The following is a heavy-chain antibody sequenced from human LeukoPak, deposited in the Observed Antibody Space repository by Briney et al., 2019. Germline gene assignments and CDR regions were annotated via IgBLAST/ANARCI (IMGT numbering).Heavy chain of an antibody. CDR2: IIPIFGTA. CDR1: GYTFTGYY. Sequence: GASVKVSCKASGYTFTGYYMHWVRQAPGQGLEWMGRIIPIFGTANYAQKFQGRVTITTDESTSTAYMELSSLRSEDTAVYYCASQDGYSSSSNWFDPWGQGTLVTVSS. V-gene: IGHV1-69*05. J-gene: IGHJ5*02. D-gene: IGHD6-6*01. CDR3: ASQDGYSSSSNWFDP.